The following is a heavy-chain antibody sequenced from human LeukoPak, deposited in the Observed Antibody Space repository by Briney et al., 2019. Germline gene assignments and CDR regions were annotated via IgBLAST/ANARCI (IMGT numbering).Heavy chain of an antibody. J-gene: IGHJ4*02. Sequence: PGGSLRLSCAASGFTFSSYAMSSFRQAPGKGLEWVSAISGSGGSTYYADSVKGRFTISRDNSKNTLYLQMNSLRAEDTAVYYCAKVELTYSSGWYGFDYWGQGTLVTVSS. D-gene: IGHD6-19*01. V-gene: IGHV3-23*01. CDR1: GFTFSSYA. CDR2: ISGSGGST. CDR3: AKVELTYSSGWYGFDY.